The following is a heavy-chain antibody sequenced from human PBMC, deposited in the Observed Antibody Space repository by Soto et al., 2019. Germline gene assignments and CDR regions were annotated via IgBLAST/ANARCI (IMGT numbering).Heavy chain of an antibody. CDR1: GGSFSGYY. D-gene: IGHD4-4*01. Sequence: PSETLSLTCAVYGGSFSGYYWSWIRQPPGKGLEWIGEINHSGSTNYNPSLKSRVTISVDTSKNQFSLKLSSVTAADTAVYYCARDRTDSNYYYYGMDVWGQGTTVTVSS. CDR3: ARDRTDSNYYYYGMDV. CDR2: INHSGST. J-gene: IGHJ6*02. V-gene: IGHV4-34*01.